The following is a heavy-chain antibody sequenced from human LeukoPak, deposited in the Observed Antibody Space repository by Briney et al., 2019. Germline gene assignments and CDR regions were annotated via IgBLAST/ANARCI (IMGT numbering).Heavy chain of an antibody. Sequence: GASVKVSFKASGYTFTGYYMHWVRQAPGQGLEWMGWINPNSGGTNYAQKFQGRVTMTRDTSTSTVYMELSSLRSEDTAVYYCARDLALGIGQYYFDYWGQGTLVTVSS. V-gene: IGHV1-2*02. CDR3: ARDLALGIGQYYFDY. CDR2: INPNSGGT. D-gene: IGHD7-27*01. J-gene: IGHJ4*02. CDR1: GYTFTGYY.